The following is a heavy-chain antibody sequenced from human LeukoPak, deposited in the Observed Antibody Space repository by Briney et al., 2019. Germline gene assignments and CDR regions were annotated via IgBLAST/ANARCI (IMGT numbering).Heavy chain of an antibody. CDR1: GYSFTSYW. CDR3: VRVLWTWALNYYYGMDV. J-gene: IGHJ6*02. D-gene: IGHD2-8*02. CDR2: IYPGDSDT. V-gene: IGHV5-51*01. Sequence: GESLEISCKGSGYSFTSYWIGWVRQMPGKGLEWMGIIYPGDSDTRYSPSFQGQVTISADKSISTAYLQWSSLKASDTAMYYCVRVLWTWALNYYYGMDVWGQGTTVTVSS.